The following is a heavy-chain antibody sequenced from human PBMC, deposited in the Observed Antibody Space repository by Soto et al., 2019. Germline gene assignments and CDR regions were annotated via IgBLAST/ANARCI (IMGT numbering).Heavy chain of an antibody. V-gene: IGHV3-30-3*01. J-gene: IGHJ4*02. D-gene: IGHD3-9*01. CDR1: GFTFSSYA. CDR3: ARDLGYDILTGYYSDY. CDR2: ISYDGSNK. Sequence: GGSLRLSCAASGFTFSSYAMHWVRQAPGKGLEWVAVISYDGSNKYYADSVKGRFTISRDNAKNSLYLQMNSLRAEDTAVYYCARDLGYDILTGYYSDYWGQGTLVTVSS.